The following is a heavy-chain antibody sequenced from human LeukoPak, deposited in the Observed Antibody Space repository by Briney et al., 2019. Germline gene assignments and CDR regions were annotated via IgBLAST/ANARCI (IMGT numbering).Heavy chain of an antibody. CDR1: GGSISSSSYY. J-gene: IGHJ5*02. Sequence: SETLSLTCTVSGGSISSSSYYWGWIRQPPGKGLEWIGSIYYSGSTYYNPSLKSRVTISVDTSKNQFSLKLSSVTAADTAVCYCARRYYDFWSGKSWFDPWGQGTLVTVSS. CDR3: ARRYYDFWSGKSWFDP. CDR2: IYYSGST. D-gene: IGHD3-3*01. V-gene: IGHV4-39*01.